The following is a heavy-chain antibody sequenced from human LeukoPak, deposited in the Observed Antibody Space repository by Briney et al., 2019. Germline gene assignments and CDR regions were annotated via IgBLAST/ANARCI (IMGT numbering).Heavy chain of an antibody. Sequence: ASVKVSCKASGYTFTSYDINWVRQAPGQGLEWMAWINPNTGGTDYAQKFQGRVMMTTDTSITTAYMEMTRLTSDDTAIYYCARAFGSGSYGSLYWGQGTLVTVSS. J-gene: IGHJ4*02. CDR2: INPNTGGT. D-gene: IGHD3-10*01. V-gene: IGHV1-2*02. CDR3: ARAFGSGSYGSLY. CDR1: GYTFTSYD.